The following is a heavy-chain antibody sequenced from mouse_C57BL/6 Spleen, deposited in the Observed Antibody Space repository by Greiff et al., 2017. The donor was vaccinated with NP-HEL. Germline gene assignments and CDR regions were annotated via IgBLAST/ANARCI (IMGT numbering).Heavy chain of an antibody. V-gene: IGHV1-42*01. CDR1: GYSFTGYY. Sequence: VQLQQPGPELVKPGASVKISCKASGYSFTGYYMNWVKQSPEKSLEWIGEINPSTGGTTYNQKFKAKATLTVDKSSSTAYMQLKSLTSEDSAVYYCARFSHYYGSSFYYAMDYWGQGTSVTVSS. J-gene: IGHJ4*01. D-gene: IGHD1-1*01. CDR2: INPSTGGT. CDR3: ARFSHYYGSSFYYAMDY.